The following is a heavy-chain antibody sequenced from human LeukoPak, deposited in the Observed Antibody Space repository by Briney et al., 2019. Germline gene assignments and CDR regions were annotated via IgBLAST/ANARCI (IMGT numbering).Heavy chain of an antibody. CDR2: ISGSGSNT. J-gene: IGHJ4*02. CDR1: GFTFTNYA. D-gene: IGHD3-22*01. V-gene: IGHV3-23*01. Sequence: GGSLRLSCAASGFTFTNYAMSWVRQAPGKGLEWVSVISGSGSNTYYADSVKGRFTISRDNSKNTLYLQMNSLRTEDTAVYYCASPYYYDGSSYYHFFDHWGQGTLVTVSS. CDR3: ASPYYYDGSSYYHFFDH.